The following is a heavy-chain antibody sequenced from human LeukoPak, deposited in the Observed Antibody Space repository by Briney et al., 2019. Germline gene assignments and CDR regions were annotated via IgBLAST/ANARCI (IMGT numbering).Heavy chain of an antibody. J-gene: IGHJ4*02. V-gene: IGHV3-74*01. D-gene: IGHD4-23*01. CDR2: IASDGSST. CDR1: GFTVSAYA. CDR3: ARGRPHGNDY. Sequence: PGGSLRLSCAASGFTVSAYAMAWVRQAPGKGLVWVSRIASDGSSTTYADSVKGRFSISRDNAKNTLYLQMNSLRVEDTAVYYCARGRPHGNDYWGQGTLVTVSS.